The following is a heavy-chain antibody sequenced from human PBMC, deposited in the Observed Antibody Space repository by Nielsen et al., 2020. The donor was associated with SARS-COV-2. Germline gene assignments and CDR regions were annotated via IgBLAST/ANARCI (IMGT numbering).Heavy chain of an antibody. CDR2: ISYDGSNK. D-gene: IGHD3-22*01. Sequence: GGSLRLSCAASGFTFSSYGMHWVRQAPGKGLEWVAVISYDGSNKYYADSVKGRFTISRDNSKNTLYLQMNSLRAEDTAVYYCAKVVSMIVVVDAFDIWGQGTMVTVSS. J-gene: IGHJ3*02. CDR1: GFTFSSYG. CDR3: AKVVSMIVVVDAFDI. V-gene: IGHV3-30*18.